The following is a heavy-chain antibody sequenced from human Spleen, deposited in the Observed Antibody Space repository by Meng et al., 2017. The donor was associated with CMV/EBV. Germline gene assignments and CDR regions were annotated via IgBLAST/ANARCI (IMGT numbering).Heavy chain of an antibody. D-gene: IGHD1-26*01. CDR2: ISWDGADT. J-gene: IGHJ4*02. Sequence: GGSLRLSCAASGFSFDAYTMHWVRQRPGKGLEWVSHISWDGADTYYADSLKGRFTISRDNAKNSLYLQMNSLRAEDTAVYYCARGRELPFYWGQGTLVTVSS. CDR1: GFSFDAYT. V-gene: IGHV3-43D*04. CDR3: ARGRELPFY.